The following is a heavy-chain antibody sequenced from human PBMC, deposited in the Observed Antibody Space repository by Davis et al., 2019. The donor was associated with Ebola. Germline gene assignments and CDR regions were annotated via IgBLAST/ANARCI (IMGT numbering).Heavy chain of an antibody. V-gene: IGHV3-23*01. J-gene: IGHJ4*02. Sequence: GGSLRLSCAASGFTFSSYAMSWVRQAPGKGLEWVSAISGSGGSTYYADSVKGRFTISRDNSKSTLYLQMNSLRAEDTAVYYCARRGEASPASGKYYFDYWGQGTLVTVSS. D-gene: IGHD3-10*01. CDR1: GFTFSSYA. CDR3: ARRGEASPASGKYYFDY. CDR2: ISGSGGST.